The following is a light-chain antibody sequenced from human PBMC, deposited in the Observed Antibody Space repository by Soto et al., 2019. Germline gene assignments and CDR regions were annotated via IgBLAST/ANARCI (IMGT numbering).Light chain of an antibody. V-gene: IGKV3-15*01. Sequence: EIFMTQSPATLSVFPGERVILPCRASQSVGSTLAWYQQKPGQAPRLLIRGASTRATGVPAWFSGSGSGTEFTLTRSSLQSEDFAVYYCQQYSSSLTFGGGTTLEIK. CDR2: GAS. CDR1: QSVGST. J-gene: IGKJ4*02. CDR3: QQYSSSLT.